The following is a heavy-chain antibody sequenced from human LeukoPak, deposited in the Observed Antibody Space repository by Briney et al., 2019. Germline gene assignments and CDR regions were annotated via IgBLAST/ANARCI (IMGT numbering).Heavy chain of an antibody. D-gene: IGHD5-18*01. V-gene: IGHV3-48*03. J-gene: IGHJ4*02. CDR2: ISSSGSTI. Sequence: GGSLRLSCAASGFTFSSYEMNWVRQAPGKGLEWVSYISSSGSTIYYADSVKGRFTISRDNAKNSLYLQMNSLRAEDTAVYYCARDQSVREDTAMVAFFAYWGQGTLVTVSS. CDR1: GFTFSSYE. CDR3: ARDQSVREDTAMVAFFAY.